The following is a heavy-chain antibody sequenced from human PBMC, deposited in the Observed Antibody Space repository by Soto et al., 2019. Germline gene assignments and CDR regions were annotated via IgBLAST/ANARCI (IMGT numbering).Heavy chain of an antibody. V-gene: IGHV1-69*01. CDR2: IIPIFGTA. D-gene: IGHD2-2*01. CDR3: ARDLGYCSSTSCQRSGFDY. Sequence: QVQLVQSGAEVKKPGSSVKVSCKASGGTFSCYAISWVRQAPGQGLEWMGGIIPIFGTANYAQKFQGRVTITADESTSTAYMELSSLRSEDTAVYYCARDLGYCSSTSCQRSGFDYWGQGTLVTVSS. CDR1: GGTFSCYA. J-gene: IGHJ4*02.